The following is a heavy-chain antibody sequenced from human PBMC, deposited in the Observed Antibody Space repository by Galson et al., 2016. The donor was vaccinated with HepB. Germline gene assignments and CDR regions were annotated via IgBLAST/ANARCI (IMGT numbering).Heavy chain of an antibody. CDR1: GYSFNGYG. D-gene: IGHD6-25*01. CDR3: ARYRAATAYSDF. CDR2: ISAYNGDT. J-gene: IGHJ4*02. V-gene: IGHV1-18*01. Sequence: SVKVSCKASGYSFNGYGISWVRQAPGQGLEWMGWISAYNGDTKFAEKFQGRVTMTTATSTSTAYMELRSLRSDDAAVYYCARYRAATAYSDFWGQGTLVTVSS.